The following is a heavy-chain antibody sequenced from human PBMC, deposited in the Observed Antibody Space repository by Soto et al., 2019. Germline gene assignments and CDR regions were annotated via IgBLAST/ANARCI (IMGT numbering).Heavy chain of an antibody. D-gene: IGHD6-6*01. J-gene: IGHJ4*02. Sequence: SETLSLTCAVYGGSFSGYYWSWIRQPPGKGLEWIGEINHSGSTNYNPSLKSRVTISVDTSKNQFSLKLSSVSAADTAVYYCARSITSRTPDGFDYWGQGTLVTVSS. CDR1: GGSFSGYY. CDR2: INHSGST. V-gene: IGHV4-34*01. CDR3: ARSITSRTPDGFDY.